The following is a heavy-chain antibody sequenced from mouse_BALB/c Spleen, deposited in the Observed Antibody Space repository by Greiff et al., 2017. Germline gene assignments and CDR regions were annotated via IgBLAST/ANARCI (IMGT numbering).Heavy chain of an antibody. CDR3: ARYWDYAMDY. CDR1: GYTFTDYA. CDR2: ISTYYGDA. V-gene: IGHV1S137*01. D-gene: IGHD4-1*01. Sequence: QVHVKQSGAELVRPGVSVKISCKGSGYTFTDYAMHWVKQSHAKSLEWIGVISTYYGDASYNQKFKGKATMTVDKSSSTAYMELARLTSEDSAIYYCARYWDYAMDYWGQGTSVTVSS. J-gene: IGHJ4*01.